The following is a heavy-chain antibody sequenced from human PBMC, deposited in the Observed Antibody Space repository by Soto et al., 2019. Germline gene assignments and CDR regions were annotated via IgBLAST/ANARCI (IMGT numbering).Heavy chain of an antibody. Sequence: PSETLSLTCTVSGGSISSGDYYWSWIRQPPGKGLEWIGYIYYSGSTYYNPSLKSRVTISVDTSKNQFSLKLSSVTAADTAVYYCATAGGAGFVSFDYWGQGTLVTVSS. CDR1: GGSISSGDYY. D-gene: IGHD3-10*01. V-gene: IGHV4-30-4*01. CDR3: ATAGGAGFVSFDY. CDR2: IYYSGST. J-gene: IGHJ4*02.